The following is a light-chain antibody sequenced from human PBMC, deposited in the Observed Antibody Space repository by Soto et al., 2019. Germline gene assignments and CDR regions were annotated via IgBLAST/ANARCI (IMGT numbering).Light chain of an antibody. CDR3: CSYAGSSTYV. CDR1: SSDVGSYNL. CDR2: EGS. Sequence: SVLTQPASVSGSPGQSITISCTGTSSDVGSYNLVPWYQQHPGKAPKLMIYEGSKRPSGVSNRFSGSKSGNTASLTISGLQAEDEADYYCCSYAGSSTYVFGTGTRSPS. V-gene: IGLV2-23*01. J-gene: IGLJ1*01.